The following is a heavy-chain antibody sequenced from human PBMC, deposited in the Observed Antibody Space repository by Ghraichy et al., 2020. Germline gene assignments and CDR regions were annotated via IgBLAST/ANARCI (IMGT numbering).Heavy chain of an antibody. CDR2: IHHSGST. J-gene: IGHJ6*03. Sequence: SETLSLTCTVSGGSVSSGSSYWSWIRQPTGKGLEWIGEIHHSGSTNYNPSLKSRVTISVVKSKNQFSLKLSSVTAADTAVYYCARGGYYYYMDVWGKGTTVTVSS. CDR3: ARGGYYYYMDV. V-gene: IGHV4-61*01. CDR1: GGSVSSGSSY.